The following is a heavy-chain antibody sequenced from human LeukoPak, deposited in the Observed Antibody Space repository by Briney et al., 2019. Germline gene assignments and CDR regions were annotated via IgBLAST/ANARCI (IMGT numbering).Heavy chain of an antibody. CDR3: ARDFDYDSSGFYAFDI. J-gene: IGHJ3*02. CDR2: INWNGGST. Sequence: GGSLRLSCAASGFTFDDYAMSWVRQAPGKGLEWVSGINWNGGSTGYADSVKGRFTISRDNAKNSLYLQMNSLRAEDTALYYCARDFDYDSSGFYAFDIWGQGTMVTVSS. D-gene: IGHD3-22*01. V-gene: IGHV3-20*04. CDR1: GFTFDDYA.